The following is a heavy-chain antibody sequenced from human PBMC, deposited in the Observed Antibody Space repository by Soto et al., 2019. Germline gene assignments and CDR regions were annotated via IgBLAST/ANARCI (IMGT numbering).Heavy chain of an antibody. CDR1: GGSIRSGDYY. CDR3: ARDSQHDCCSGYNWVDP. J-gene: IGHJ5*02. Sequence: PSETLSLACTVSGGSIRSGDYYWSWIRQPPGKGLEWLGYISYSGSTYYNPSLPRRVTISVDTSKNHFSLKLSSGTAEETALYYCARDSQHDCCSGYNWVDPWGQGTLVTVSS. D-gene: IGHD3-3*01. CDR2: ISYSGST. V-gene: IGHV4-30-4*01.